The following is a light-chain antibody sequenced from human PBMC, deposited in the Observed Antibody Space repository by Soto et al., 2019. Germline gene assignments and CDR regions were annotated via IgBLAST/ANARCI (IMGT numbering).Light chain of an antibody. CDR2: DAS. CDR3: QQYNSYSFT. J-gene: IGKJ4*01. Sequence: DIQMTQSPSTLSASVGDRVTITCRASQSISSWLAWYQQKPRKAPKLLIYDASSLESGVPSRFSGSGSGTEFTLTISSLQPDDFATYYCQQYNSYSFTFGGGTKVDI. CDR1: QSISSW. V-gene: IGKV1-5*01.